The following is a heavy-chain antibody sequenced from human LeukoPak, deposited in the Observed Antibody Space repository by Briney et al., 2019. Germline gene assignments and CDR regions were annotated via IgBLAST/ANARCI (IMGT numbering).Heavy chain of an antibody. CDR1: RGTFSSYA. V-gene: IGHV1-69*05. D-gene: IGHD3-10*01. Sequence: SVKVSCKVSRGTFSSYAISWVRQAPGQGLEWTGRIIPIFGTANYAQKFQGRVTITTDESTSTAYMELSSLRSEDTAVYYCARDYGSVTDYWGQGTLVTVSS. J-gene: IGHJ4*02. CDR2: IIPIFGTA. CDR3: ARDYGSVTDY.